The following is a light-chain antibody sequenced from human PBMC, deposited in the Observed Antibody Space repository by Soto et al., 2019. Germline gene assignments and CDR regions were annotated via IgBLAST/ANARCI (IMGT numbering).Light chain of an antibody. CDR3: QHYGTSAL. V-gene: IGKV3-20*01. CDR1: QSVSSSY. Sequence: PGERATLSCPASQSVSSSYLAWYQQKPGQARRLLIYDASRATGIPDRFSGSGSGTDFTLTITRLEPEDFAVYYCQHYGTSALFGPGTKVDI. CDR2: DAS. J-gene: IGKJ3*01.